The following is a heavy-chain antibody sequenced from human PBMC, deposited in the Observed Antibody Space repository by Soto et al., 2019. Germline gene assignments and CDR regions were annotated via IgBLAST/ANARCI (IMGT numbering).Heavy chain of an antibody. D-gene: IGHD1-1*01. V-gene: IGHV1-18*01. CDR2: ISAHNGNT. CDR3: ARGRYGDY. CDR1: GYAFTTYG. Sequence: QVHLVQSGAEVKKPGASVKVSCQGSGYAFTTYGITWVRQAPGQGLERLGWISAHNGNTNFAPKLQGRVTVTRDTTTSTAYMALRCLRYADPAVYYCARGRYGDYWGQGALVTVSS. J-gene: IGHJ4*02.